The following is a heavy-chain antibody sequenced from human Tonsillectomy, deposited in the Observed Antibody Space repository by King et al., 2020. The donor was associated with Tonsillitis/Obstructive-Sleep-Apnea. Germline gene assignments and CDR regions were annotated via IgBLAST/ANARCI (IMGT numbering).Heavy chain of an antibody. CDR3: ARDEAGATSP. V-gene: IGHV4-61*01. CDR1: GGSVSSGSYY. Sequence: QLQESGPGLVKPSETLSLTCTVSGGSVSSGSYYWRWIRQPPGKGLEWIGYIYYSGSTNYNPSLKSRVTISVDTSKNQFSLKLSSVTAADTAVYYCARDEAGATSPWGQGTLVTVSS. CDR2: IYYSGST. J-gene: IGHJ5*02. D-gene: IGHD1-26*01.